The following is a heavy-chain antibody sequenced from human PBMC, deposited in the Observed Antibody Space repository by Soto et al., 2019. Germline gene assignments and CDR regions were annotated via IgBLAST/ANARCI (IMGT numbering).Heavy chain of an antibody. V-gene: IGHV3-30*18. J-gene: IGHJ4*02. CDR1: GFTFSSYG. CDR2: ISYDGSNK. CDR3: AKDRGSMIRGVARFDY. D-gene: IGHD3-10*01. Sequence: QVQLVESGGGVVQPGRSLRLSCAASGFTFSSYGMHWVRQAPGKGLEWVAVISYDGSNKYYADSVKGRFTISRDNPKNTRYLQMNSLRADDTAIYYCAKDRGSMIRGVARFDYWGQGTLVTVAS.